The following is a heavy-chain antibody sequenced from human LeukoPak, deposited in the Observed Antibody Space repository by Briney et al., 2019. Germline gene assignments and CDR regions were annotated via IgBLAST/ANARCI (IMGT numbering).Heavy chain of an antibody. Sequence: SETLSLTCAVYGGSFSGYYWSWIRQPPGKGLEWIGEINHSGSTNYNPSLKSRVTISVDTSKNQFSLKLSSVTAADTAVYYCARASYSSSRRNWFDPWGQGTLVTASS. D-gene: IGHD6-13*01. J-gene: IGHJ5*02. CDR1: GGSFSGYY. CDR3: ARASYSSSRRNWFDP. V-gene: IGHV4-34*01. CDR2: INHSGST.